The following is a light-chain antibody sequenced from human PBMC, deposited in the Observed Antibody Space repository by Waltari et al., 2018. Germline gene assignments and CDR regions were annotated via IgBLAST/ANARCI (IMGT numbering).Light chain of an antibody. CDR1: QSVSSSY. CDR2: GAS. J-gene: IGKJ4*01. Sequence: EIVLTQSPGTLSLSPGERATLSCRASQSVSSSYLAWYQQRPGQAPRLLIYGASSRATGIPDRFSGSGSGTDFTLTISRLEPEDSAVYYCQQFGTPLTFGRGTKVEIK. V-gene: IGKV3-20*01. CDR3: QQFGTPLT.